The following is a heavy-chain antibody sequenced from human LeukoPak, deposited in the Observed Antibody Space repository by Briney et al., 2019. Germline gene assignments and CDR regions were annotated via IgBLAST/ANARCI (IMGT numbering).Heavy chain of an antibody. D-gene: IGHD6-19*01. V-gene: IGHV3-30*03. CDR3: ARGYSSGCDP. CDR2: ISFDGSKK. CDR1: GFTFSSSG. J-gene: IGHJ5*02. Sequence: PGGSLRLSCAASGFTFSSSGMHWVRQAPGKGLEWVAIISFDGSKKYYADSVKGRFTISRDNSKNTLYLQMNSLRAEDTAVYYCARGYSSGCDPWGQGTLVTVSS.